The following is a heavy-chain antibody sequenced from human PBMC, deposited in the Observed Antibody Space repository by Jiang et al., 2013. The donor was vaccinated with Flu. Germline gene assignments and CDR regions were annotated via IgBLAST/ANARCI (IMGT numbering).Heavy chain of an antibody. CDR3: ARAGSWIPFYDY. V-gene: IGHV4-59*01. Sequence: GSGLVKPSETLSLTCTVSGGSISSYYWSWIRQPPGKGLEWIGYIYYSGSTNYNPSLKSRVTISVDTSKNQFSLKLSSVTAADTAVYYCARAGSWIPFYDYWGQGTLVTVSS. D-gene: IGHD1-26*01. CDR2: IYYSGST. CDR1: GGSISSYY. J-gene: IGHJ4*02.